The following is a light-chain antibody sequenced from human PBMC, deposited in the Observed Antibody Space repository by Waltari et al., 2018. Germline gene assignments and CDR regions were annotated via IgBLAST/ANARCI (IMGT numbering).Light chain of an antibody. CDR2: RDD. V-gene: IGLV1-47*01. Sequence: QSGLTQSPSASGTPGQSVTISCSGGASNIGSYNVYWYQQLPGTAPNLLIYRDDRRPSGGPARFSGSKAVTSASLTIRGLRSEEAADDYCAAWDDILTAWVFGGGTKLTVL. J-gene: IGLJ3*02. CDR3: AAWDDILTAWV. CDR1: ASNIGSYN.